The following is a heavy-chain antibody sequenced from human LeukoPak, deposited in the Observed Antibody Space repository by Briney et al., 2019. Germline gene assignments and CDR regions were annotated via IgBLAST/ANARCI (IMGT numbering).Heavy chain of an antibody. J-gene: IGHJ6*02. CDR3: ARDSNYYGSGSYWGYYYYYGMDV. CDR1: GYTFTSYG. CDR2: ISAYNGNT. V-gene: IGHV1-18*01. D-gene: IGHD3-10*01. Sequence: ASVKVSCKASGYTFTSYGISWVRQAPGQGLEGMGWISAYNGNTNYAQKLQGRVTMTTDTSTSTAYMELRSLRSDDTAVYYCARDSNYYGSGSYWGYYYYYGMDVWGQGTTVTVSS.